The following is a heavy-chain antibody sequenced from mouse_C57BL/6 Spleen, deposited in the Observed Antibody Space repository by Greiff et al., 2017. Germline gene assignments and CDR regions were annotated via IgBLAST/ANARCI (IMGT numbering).Heavy chain of an antibody. J-gene: IGHJ2*01. D-gene: IGHD2-4*01. CDR1: GYTFTSYW. V-gene: IGHV1-50*01. Sequence: QVQLQQPGAELVKPGASVKLSCKASGYTFTSYWMQWVKQRPGQGLEWIGEIDPSDSYTNYNQKFKGKATLTVDTSSSTAYMQLSSLTSEDSAVYYCARKRGDYEYEGYWGQGTTLTVSS. CDR2: IDPSDSYT. CDR3: ARKRGDYEYEGY.